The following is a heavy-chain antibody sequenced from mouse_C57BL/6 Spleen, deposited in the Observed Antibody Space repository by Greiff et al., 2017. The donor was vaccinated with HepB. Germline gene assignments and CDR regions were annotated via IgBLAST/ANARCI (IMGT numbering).Heavy chain of an antibody. Sequence: QVHVKQPGAELVRPGSSVKLSCKASGYTFTSYWMHWVKQRPIQGLEWIGNIDPSDSETHYNQKFKDKATLTVDKSSSTAYMQLSSLTSEDSAVYYCARSYYDAMDYWGQGTSVTVSS. D-gene: IGHD1-1*02. CDR3: ARSYYDAMDY. CDR1: GYTFTSYW. J-gene: IGHJ4*01. CDR2: IDPSDSET. V-gene: IGHV1-52*01.